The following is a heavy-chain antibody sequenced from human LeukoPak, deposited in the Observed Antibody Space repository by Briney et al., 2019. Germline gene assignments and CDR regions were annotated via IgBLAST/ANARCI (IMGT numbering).Heavy chain of an antibody. D-gene: IGHD5-12*01. CDR1: GGTFSSYA. CDR2: MNPNNDDT. CDR3: ARGRGKTWPFDY. J-gene: IGHJ4*02. Sequence: ASVKVSYKASGGTFSSYAISWVRQATGEGLEWMGWMNPNNDDTGHAQKFQGRVTMTKNTSISTAYMELSSLRSEDTAVYYCARGRGKTWPFDYWGQGTLVTVSS. V-gene: IGHV1-8*02.